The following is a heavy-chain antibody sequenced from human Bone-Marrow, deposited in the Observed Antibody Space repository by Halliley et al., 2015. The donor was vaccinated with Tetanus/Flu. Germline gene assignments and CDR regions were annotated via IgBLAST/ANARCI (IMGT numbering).Heavy chain of an antibody. CDR2: IAPRASYT. D-gene: IGHD3-10*01. Sequence: GWLGGIAPRASYTNYSPSFQDRVTISIDASINTVFLQWDSLKASDTAVYYCAGGSIRNHFDYWGQGALVTVSS. CDR3: AGGSIRNHFDY. V-gene: IGHV5-10-1*01. J-gene: IGHJ4*02.